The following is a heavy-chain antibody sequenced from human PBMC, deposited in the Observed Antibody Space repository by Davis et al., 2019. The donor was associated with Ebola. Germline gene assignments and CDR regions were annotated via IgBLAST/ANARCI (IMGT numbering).Heavy chain of an antibody. CDR3: ATFVDTSSDY. D-gene: IGHD5-18*01. V-gene: IGHV1-18*04. CDR1: GYTFTSYY. CDR2: ISAYNGNT. J-gene: IGHJ4*02. Sequence: ASVKVSCKASGYTFTSYYMHWVRQAPGQGLEWMGWISAYNGNTNYAQILQGRVTITTDTSTGTAYMELRSLRSDDTAVYYCATFVDTSSDYWGQGTLVTVSS.